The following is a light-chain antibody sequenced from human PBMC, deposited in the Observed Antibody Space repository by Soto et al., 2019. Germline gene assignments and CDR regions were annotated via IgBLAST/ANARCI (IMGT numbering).Light chain of an antibody. CDR2: DVS. V-gene: IGLV2-14*01. J-gene: IGLJ2*01. CDR3: SSYTSSCTVV. Sequence: QSALTQPASVSGSPGQSITISCTGTSRDVGGYNYVSWYQQHPGKAPKLMIYDVSNRPSGVSNRFSGSKSGNTASLTISGLQAEDEADYYCSSYTSSCTVVFGGGTKLTVL. CDR1: SRDVGGYNY.